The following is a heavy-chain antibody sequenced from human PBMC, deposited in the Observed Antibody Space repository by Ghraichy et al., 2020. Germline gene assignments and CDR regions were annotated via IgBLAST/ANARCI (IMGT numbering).Heavy chain of an antibody. D-gene: IGHD2-2*01. CDR3: ASSLLVPAAYYYYGMDV. Sequence: ASVKVSCKASGYTFTGYYMHWVRQAPGQGLEWMGWINPNSGGTNYAQKFQGRVTMTRDTSISTAYMELSRLRSDDTAVYYCASSLLVPAAYYYYGMDVWGQGTTVTVSS. V-gene: IGHV1-2*02. CDR1: GYTFTGYY. J-gene: IGHJ6*02. CDR2: INPNSGGT.